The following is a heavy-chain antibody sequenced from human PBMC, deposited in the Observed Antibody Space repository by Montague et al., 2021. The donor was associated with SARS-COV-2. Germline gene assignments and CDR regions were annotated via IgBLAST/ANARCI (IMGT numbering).Heavy chain of an antibody. CDR1: GGSFSGYY. J-gene: IGHJ6*02. D-gene: IGHD3-10*01. CDR2: INHSGST. Sequence: SETLSLTCAVYGGSFSGYYWSWIRQPPGKGLEWIGEINHSGSTNYNPSLKSRVTISVDTSKNQLSLKLSSVTAADTAVYYCARGRRILLWFGELLSGGDYYGMDVWGRGTTVTVSS. CDR3: ARGRRILLWFGELLSGGDYYGMDV. V-gene: IGHV4-34*01.